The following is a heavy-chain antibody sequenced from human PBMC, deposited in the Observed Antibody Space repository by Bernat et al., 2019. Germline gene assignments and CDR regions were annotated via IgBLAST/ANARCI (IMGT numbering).Heavy chain of an antibody. Sequence: EVQLVQSGAEVKKPGESLRISCKGSGYSFTSYWISWVRQMPGKGLEWMGRIDPSDSYTNYSPSFQDHVTISADKSISTAYLQWSSLKASDTAMYYCASALDSSGWYGDYYYYGMDVWGQGTTVTVSS. J-gene: IGHJ6*02. CDR3: ASALDSSGWYGDYYYYGMDV. D-gene: IGHD6-19*01. V-gene: IGHV5-10-1*03. CDR2: IDPSDSYT. CDR1: GYSFTSYW.